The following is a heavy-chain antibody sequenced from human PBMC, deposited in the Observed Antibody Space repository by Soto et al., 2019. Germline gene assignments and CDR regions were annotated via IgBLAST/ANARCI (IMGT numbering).Heavy chain of an antibody. Sequence: GASVKVSCKVSGYTLTELSMHWVRQAPGKGPEWMGGFDPEDGETIYAQKFQGRVTMTEDTSTDTAYMELSSLRSEDTAVYYCATGLSCCGGSCYWYAFDIWGQGTMVTVS. CDR3: ATGLSCCGGSCYWYAFDI. CDR2: FDPEDGET. CDR1: GYTLTELS. V-gene: IGHV1-24*01. J-gene: IGHJ3*02. D-gene: IGHD2-15*01.